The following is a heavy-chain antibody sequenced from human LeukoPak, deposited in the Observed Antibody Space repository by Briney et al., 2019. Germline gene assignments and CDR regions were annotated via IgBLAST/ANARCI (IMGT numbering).Heavy chain of an antibody. CDR2: ISSSSSYI. V-gene: IGHV3-21*01. CDR1: GFTFSSYS. D-gene: IGHD3-3*01. Sequence: PGGSLRLSCAASGFTFSSYSMNRVRQAPGKGLEWVSSISSSSSYIYYADSVKGRFTISRDNAKNSLYLQMNSLRAEDTAVYYCARDRDVLRFLEWPYYYMDVWGKGTTVTVSS. J-gene: IGHJ6*03. CDR3: ARDRDVLRFLEWPYYYMDV.